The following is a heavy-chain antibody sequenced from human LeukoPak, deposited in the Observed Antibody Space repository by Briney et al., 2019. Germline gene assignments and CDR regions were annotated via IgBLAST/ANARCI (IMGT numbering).Heavy chain of an antibody. V-gene: IGHV3-33*01. CDR2: IWYDGSNK. Sequence: PGRSLRLSCAASGFTFSSYGMHWVRQAPGKGLEWVAVIWYDGSNKYYADSVKGRFTISRDNAKNSLYLQMNSLRAEDTAFYYCAREVRRGSDYFDYWGQGTLVTVSS. J-gene: IGHJ4*02. CDR1: GFTFSSYG. D-gene: IGHD1-26*01. CDR3: AREVRRGSDYFDY.